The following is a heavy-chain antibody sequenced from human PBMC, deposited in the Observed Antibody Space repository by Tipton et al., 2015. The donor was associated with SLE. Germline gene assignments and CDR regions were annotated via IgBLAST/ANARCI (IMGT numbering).Heavy chain of an antibody. CDR3: ARRNSSGWYRRALDI. D-gene: IGHD6-19*01. CDR1: GGSFSGYY. J-gene: IGHJ3*02. V-gene: IGHV4-34*01. CDR2: INHSGST. Sequence: GLVKPSETLSLTCAVYGGSFSGYYWSWIRQPPGKGLEWIGEINHSGSTNYNPSLKSRVTVSVDTSKNQSSLKLSSVTAADTAVYYCARRNSSGWYRRALDIWGRRTMVAVSS.